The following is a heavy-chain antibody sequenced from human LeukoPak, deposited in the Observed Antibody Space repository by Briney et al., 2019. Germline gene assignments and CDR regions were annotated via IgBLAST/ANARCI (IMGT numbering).Heavy chain of an antibody. Sequence: GSLRLSCAASGFTFSNYNMNWVRQAPGKGLEWIGYIYYSGSTKYNPSLKSRVTISVDTSKNQFSLRLSSVTAADTAVYYCARDWGVSARPGYMDVWGKGTTVTVSS. CDR1: GFTFSNYN. D-gene: IGHD6-6*01. J-gene: IGHJ6*03. V-gene: IGHV4-59*01. CDR2: IYYSGST. CDR3: ARDWGVSARPGYMDV.